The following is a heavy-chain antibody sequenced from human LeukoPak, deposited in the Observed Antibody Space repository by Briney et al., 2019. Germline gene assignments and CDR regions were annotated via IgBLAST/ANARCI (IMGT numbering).Heavy chain of an antibody. CDR1: GGSISSYY. J-gene: IGHJ4*02. V-gene: IGHV4-38-2*02. Sequence: SETLSLTCTVSGGSISSYYWTWIRQPPGKGLEWIGSIYHSGSTYYNPSLKSRVTISVDTSKNQFSLKLSSVTAADTAVYYCARVRGDYVFFDYWGQGTLVTVSS. CDR3: ARVRGDYVFFDY. CDR2: IYHSGST. D-gene: IGHD4-17*01.